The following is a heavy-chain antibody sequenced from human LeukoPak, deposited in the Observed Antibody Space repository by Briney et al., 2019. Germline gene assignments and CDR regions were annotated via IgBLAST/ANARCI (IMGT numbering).Heavy chain of an antibody. Sequence: GASVKVSCKASGYTFTSYYMHWVRQAPGQGLEWMGIINPSGGSTSYAQKFQGRVTMTRDMSTSTVYMELSSLRSEDTVVYYCARVGVAARRTYYFDYWGQGTLVTVSS. CDR1: GYTFTSYY. D-gene: IGHD6-6*01. CDR3: ARVGVAARRTYYFDY. V-gene: IGHV1-46*01. CDR2: INPSGGST. J-gene: IGHJ4*02.